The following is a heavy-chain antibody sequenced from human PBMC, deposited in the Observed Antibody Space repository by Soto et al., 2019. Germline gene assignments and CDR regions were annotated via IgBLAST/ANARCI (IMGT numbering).Heavy chain of an antibody. D-gene: IGHD3-22*01. CDR1: GVTFSSYA. V-gene: IGHV1-69*01. CDR3: ATDYYDSSGYIEDYYYGMDV. CDR2: IIPIFGTA. J-gene: IGHJ6*02. Sequence: QVQLVQSGAEVKKPGSSVKVSCKASGVTFSSYAISWVRQAPGQGLEWMGGIIPIFGTANYAQKFQGRVTITADESTSTAYMELSSLRSEDTAVYYCATDYYDSSGYIEDYYYGMDVWGQGTTVTVS.